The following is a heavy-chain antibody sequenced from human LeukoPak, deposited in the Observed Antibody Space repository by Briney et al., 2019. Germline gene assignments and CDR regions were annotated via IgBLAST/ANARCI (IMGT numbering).Heavy chain of an antibody. CDR2: IYSGGRT. J-gene: IGHJ5*02. CDR3: VTGDPIWFDP. Sequence: GGSLRLSCAASGITVRSNYMSWVRQAPGKGLEWVSVIYSGGRTHYAASVKGRFTISRDNSKNTLFLQMDSLRVEDTAVYYCVTGDPIWFDPWGQGTLVTVSS. V-gene: IGHV3-66*01. CDR1: GITVRSNY. D-gene: IGHD3-10*01.